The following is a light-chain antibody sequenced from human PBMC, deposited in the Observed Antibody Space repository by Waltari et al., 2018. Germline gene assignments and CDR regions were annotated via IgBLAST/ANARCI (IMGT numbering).Light chain of an antibody. J-gene: IGLJ2*01. CDR3: NSFTLGTALLV. CDR2: DVN. Sequence: QSALTQPSSVSGSPGQSITISCTGTSSDVGGYKYVYWYQQHPGKAPKLIIYDVNNRPSGFSNRFSGSKSANTASLTISGLQAEDEADYYCNSFTLGTALLVFGGGTKLTVL. V-gene: IGLV2-14*03. CDR1: SSDVGGYKY.